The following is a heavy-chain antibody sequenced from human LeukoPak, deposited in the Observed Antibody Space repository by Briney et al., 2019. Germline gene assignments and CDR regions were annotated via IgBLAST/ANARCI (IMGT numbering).Heavy chain of an antibody. CDR2: ISGSGGST. J-gene: IGHJ5*02. CDR3: AKNRGSYGGSWFDP. CDR1: GFTFSSYA. V-gene: IGHV3-23*01. Sequence: GGSLRLPCAASGFTFSSYAMSWVRQAPGKGLEWVSAISGSGGSTYYADSVKGQFTISRDNSKNTLYLQMNSLRAEDTAVYYCAKNRGSYGGSWFDPWGQGTLVTVSS. D-gene: IGHD1-26*01.